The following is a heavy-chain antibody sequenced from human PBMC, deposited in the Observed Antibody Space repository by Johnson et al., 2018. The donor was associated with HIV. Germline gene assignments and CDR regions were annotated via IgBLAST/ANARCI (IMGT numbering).Heavy chain of an antibody. J-gene: IGHJ3*02. Sequence: QVQLVESGGGVVQPGGSLRLSCAASGFTFNSYGMHWVRQAPGKGLEWVAFIRYDGSNKYYADSVKGRFTISRDNSKNTLYLQMNSLRAEDTAVYYCAKNPTRYSYGYDAFDIWGQGTMVTVSS. V-gene: IGHV3-30*02. CDR3: AKNPTRYSYGYDAFDI. CDR1: GFTFNSYG. D-gene: IGHD5-18*01. CDR2: IRYDGSNK.